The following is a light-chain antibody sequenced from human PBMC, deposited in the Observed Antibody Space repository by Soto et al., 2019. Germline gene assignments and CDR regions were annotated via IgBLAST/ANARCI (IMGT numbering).Light chain of an antibody. CDR2: DAS. V-gene: IGKV3-11*01. J-gene: IGKJ5*01. CDR1: QSVSSY. CDR3: QRRSNWPLT. Sequence: EIVLTQSPATLSLSPGERATLSCRASQSVSSYLAWYQQKPGQAPRLLIYDASNRAPGVPARFSGGGSGTDCTLTISSLEPEDFAVYYCQRRSNWPLTFGQGTRLEIK.